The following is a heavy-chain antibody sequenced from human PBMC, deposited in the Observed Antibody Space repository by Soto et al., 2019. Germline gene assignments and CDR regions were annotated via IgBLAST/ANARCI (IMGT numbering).Heavy chain of an antibody. J-gene: IGHJ4*02. CDR1: GGSISSYY. Sequence: PSETLSLTCTVSGGSISSYYWSWIRQPPGKGLEWIGYIYYSGSTNYNPSLKSRVTISVDTSKNQFSLKLSSVTAADTAVYYCARGGYYDSSGYFGSYYFDYWGQGTLVTVSS. CDR2: IYYSGST. V-gene: IGHV4-59*01. D-gene: IGHD3-22*01. CDR3: ARGGYYDSSGYFGSYYFDY.